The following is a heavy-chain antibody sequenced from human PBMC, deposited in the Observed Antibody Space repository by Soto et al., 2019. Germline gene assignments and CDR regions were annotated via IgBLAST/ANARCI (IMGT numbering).Heavy chain of an antibody. CDR3: ATDNVRVGASTGAYYYYGMDV. Sequence: PGGSLRLSCAASGFTFSSYLISWVRQSPGKGLEWVANIKQDGSEKYYVDSVKGRFTISRDNAKNSVYLQMNSLRAEDTAVYYCATDNVRVGASTGAYYYYGMDVWGQGTTVTVSS. CDR2: IKQDGSEK. CDR1: GFTFSSYL. D-gene: IGHD1-26*01. J-gene: IGHJ6*02. V-gene: IGHV3-7*01.